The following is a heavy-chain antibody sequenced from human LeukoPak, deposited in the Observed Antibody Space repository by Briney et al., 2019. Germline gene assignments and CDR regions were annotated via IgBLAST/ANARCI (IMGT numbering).Heavy chain of an antibody. J-gene: IGHJ4*02. Sequence: GESLKISCKGSGYSFISYWIGWVRQMPGKGLEWMGVIYPGDSDTRYSPSFQGQVTISADKSISTAYLQWSSLKASDAAMYYCVRLSYSSSWYDNYFEYWGQGSLVTVS. D-gene: IGHD6-13*01. CDR3: VRLSYSSSWYDNYFEY. CDR2: IYPGDSDT. V-gene: IGHV5-51*01. CDR1: GYSFISYW.